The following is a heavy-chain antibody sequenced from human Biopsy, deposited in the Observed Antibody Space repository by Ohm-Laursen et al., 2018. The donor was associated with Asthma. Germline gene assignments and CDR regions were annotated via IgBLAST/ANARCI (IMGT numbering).Heavy chain of an antibody. D-gene: IGHD2-8*01. Sequence: ASVKVSCNASGFSFDNYFMHWVRQAPGQGLEWMGIINPSGAGTRYAEKFKGRLIVSRDASMSTAFMELRSLRSDDTAIYFCARARETTNYGDSDFDIWGQGTLITVSS. CDR2: INPSGAGT. J-gene: IGHJ4*02. V-gene: IGHV1-46*02. CDR3: ARARETTNYGDSDFDI. CDR1: GFSFDNYF.